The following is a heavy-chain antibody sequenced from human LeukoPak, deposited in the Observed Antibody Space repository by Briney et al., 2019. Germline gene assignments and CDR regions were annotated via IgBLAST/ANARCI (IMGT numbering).Heavy chain of an antibody. CDR3: AKGPIAVAGFFDY. V-gene: IGHV3-30*18. Sequence: GRSLRLSCAASGFTFSSYGMHWVRQAPGKGLEWVAVISYDGSNKYYADSVKGRFTISRDNSKNTLYLQMNSLRAEDTAVYYRAKGPIAVAGFFDYWGQGTLVTVSS. CDR1: GFTFSSYG. D-gene: IGHD6-19*01. CDR2: ISYDGSNK. J-gene: IGHJ4*02.